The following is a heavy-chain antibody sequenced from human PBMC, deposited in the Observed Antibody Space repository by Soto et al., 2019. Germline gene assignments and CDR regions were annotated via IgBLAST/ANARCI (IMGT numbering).Heavy chain of an antibody. Sequence: PGGSLRLSCAASEFSFSKYAIHWFRQAPGKGLEWVSSISYDGNYKYYADSVKGRFTISRDNSKNTLYLQMNSLRTEDTAVYYCARGRVMGGIDLNLYVMDVWGQGTTVTVSS. CDR3: ARGRVMGGIDLNLYVMDV. V-gene: IGHV3-30-3*01. J-gene: IGHJ6*02. CDR1: EFSFSKYA. CDR2: ISYDGNYK. D-gene: IGHD2-2*02.